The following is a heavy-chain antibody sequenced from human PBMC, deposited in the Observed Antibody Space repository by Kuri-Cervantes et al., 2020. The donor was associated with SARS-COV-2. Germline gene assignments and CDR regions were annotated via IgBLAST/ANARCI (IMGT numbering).Heavy chain of an antibody. CDR3: ARDLSYGSNYYYGMDV. Sequence: GGSLRLSCAASGFTFSGYGMHWVRQAPGKGLEWVAVMSYDGSNKYYADSVKGRFTISRDNAKNSLYLQMNSLRAEDTAVYYCARDLSYGSNYYYGMDVWGQGTTVTVSS. V-gene: IGHV3-30*03. D-gene: IGHD5-18*01. J-gene: IGHJ6*02. CDR1: GFTFSGYG. CDR2: MSYDGSNK.